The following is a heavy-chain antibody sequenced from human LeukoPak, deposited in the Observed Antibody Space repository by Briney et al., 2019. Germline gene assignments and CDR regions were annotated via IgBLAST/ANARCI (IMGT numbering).Heavy chain of an antibody. CDR2: ISSSSSYI. Sequence: PGXXLRLSCAASGFTFSSYSMNWVRQAPGKGLEWVSSISSSSSYIYYADSVKGRFTISRDNAKNSLYLQMNSLRAEDTAVYYCARGSYGSGSEFDYWGQGTLVTVSS. D-gene: IGHD3-10*01. CDR3: ARGSYGSGSEFDY. CDR1: GFTFSSYS. V-gene: IGHV3-21*01. J-gene: IGHJ4*02.